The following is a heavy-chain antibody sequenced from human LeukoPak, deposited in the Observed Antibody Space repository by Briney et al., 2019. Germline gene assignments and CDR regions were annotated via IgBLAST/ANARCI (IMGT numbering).Heavy chain of an antibody. CDR1: GFTFGSYA. CDR3: ARRPRDSSGYYLGAFHA. CDR2: IGASGADT. V-gene: IGHV3-23*01. Sequence: PGGSLRLSCEASGFTFGSYAMTWVCQAPGKGLDWVSVIGASGADTYYADSVKGRFTISRDNAKNTLYLHMRSLRAEDTAVYFCARRPRDSSGYYLGAFHAWGQGTTVTVSS. D-gene: IGHD3-22*01. J-gene: IGHJ3*01.